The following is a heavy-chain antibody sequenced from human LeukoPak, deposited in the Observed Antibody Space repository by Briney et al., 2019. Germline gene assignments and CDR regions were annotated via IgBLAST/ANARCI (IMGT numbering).Heavy chain of an antibody. CDR3: ATSTSNRMDV. CDR2: IIPILGIA. J-gene: IGHJ6*02. Sequence: GASVKVSCKASGYTFNSFGISWVRQAPGQGLEWMGRIIPILGIANYAQKFQGRVTITADKSTSTAYMELSSLRSEDTAVYYCATSTSNRMDVWGQGTTVTVSS. V-gene: IGHV1-69*04. CDR1: GYTFNSFG. D-gene: IGHD2-2*01.